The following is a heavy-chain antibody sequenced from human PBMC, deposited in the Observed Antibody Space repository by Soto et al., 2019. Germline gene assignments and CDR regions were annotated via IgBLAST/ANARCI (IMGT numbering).Heavy chain of an antibody. CDR3: ARGFYYCGGYSSPLDY. CDR2: ISYTGST. J-gene: IGHJ4*01. Sequence: SETLCLTCSVSGDIIMSCYWNWIRQPPGKRLEWIGYISYTGSTNYNPSLRSRVTMSLDTSKNQFSLNLISVTAADTAVYFCARGFYYCGGYSSPLDYWSQRIAVTVSS. V-gene: IGHV4-59*01. D-gene: IGHD2-21*01. CDR1: GDIIMSCY.